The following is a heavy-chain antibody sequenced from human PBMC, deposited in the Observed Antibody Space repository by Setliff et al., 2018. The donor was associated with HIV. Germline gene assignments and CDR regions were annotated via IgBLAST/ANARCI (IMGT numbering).Heavy chain of an antibody. CDR3: VKHVDSDFSGDPDWLDP. CDR2: FSYNGGR. V-gene: IGHV4-39*01. J-gene: IGHJ5*02. D-gene: IGHD2-15*01. Sequence: PSETLSLTCTVSGDSVSTRNSFWGWIRQPPGKGLEWIGSFSYNGGRRYTPSLKSRVTISADMSKNQFSLNLNSVTAADTAVYYCVKHVDSDFSGDPDWLDPWGQGIPVTVSS. CDR1: GDSVSTRNSF.